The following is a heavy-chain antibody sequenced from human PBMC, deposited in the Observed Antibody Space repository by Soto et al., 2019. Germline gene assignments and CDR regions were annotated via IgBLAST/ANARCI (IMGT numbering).Heavy chain of an antibody. CDR1: GGSFSGYY. V-gene: IGHV4-34*01. Sequence: SETLSLTCAVYGGSFSGYYWSWIRHPPGKGLEWIGEINHSGSTNYNPSLKSRVTISVDTSKNQFSLKLSSVTAADTAVYYCERQRVYSSSSLTFDYWGEGTLVTVSS. CDR3: ERQRVYSSSSLTFDY. J-gene: IGHJ4*02. CDR2: INHSGST. D-gene: IGHD6-6*01.